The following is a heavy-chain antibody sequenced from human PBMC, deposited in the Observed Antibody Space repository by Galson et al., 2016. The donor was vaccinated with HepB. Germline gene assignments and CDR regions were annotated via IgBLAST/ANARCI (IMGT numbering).Heavy chain of an antibody. J-gene: IGHJ1*01. CDR3: VGGHYEH. V-gene: IGHV3-48*03. Sequence: SLRLSCAASGFSFRSEDMNWVRQAPGKGLEWVSYISTSGSGTYYADSVRGRFTISSDNAKSSLYVQMNNMRAEDTAVYYCVGGHYEHWGQGTLVTVSS. D-gene: IGHD3-10*01. CDR2: ISTSGSGT. CDR1: GFSFRSED.